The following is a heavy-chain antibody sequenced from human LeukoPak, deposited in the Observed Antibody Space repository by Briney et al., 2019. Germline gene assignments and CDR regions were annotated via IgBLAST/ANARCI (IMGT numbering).Heavy chain of an antibody. D-gene: IGHD4-23*01. J-gene: IGHJ4*02. CDR3: ARNYRSNSKYFDY. V-gene: IGHV1-2*02. CDR2: ISPNSGVT. Sequence: GASVKVSCKASGYTFTAYFIHWVRQAPGQGLESMGWISPNSGVTNYAQKFQGRVTMTGDTSISTAYMELSRLRSDDTAVYYCARNYRSNSKYFDYWGQGTLVTVSS. CDR1: GYTFTAYF.